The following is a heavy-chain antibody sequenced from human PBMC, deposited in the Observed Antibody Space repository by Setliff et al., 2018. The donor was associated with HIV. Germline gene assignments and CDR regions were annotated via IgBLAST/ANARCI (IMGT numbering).Heavy chain of an antibody. CDR3: ARGFSRWYGAFDM. CDR1: GYNFNSFG. D-gene: IGHD6-13*01. J-gene: IGHJ3*02. Sequence: ASVKVSCKASGYNFNSFGINWVRQAPGQGLEWMGWISTYNGRTDYVQKLQDRVTMTTDTYTSTAYMDLRSLISDDTAMYYCARGFSRWYGAFDMWGQGTVVTV. V-gene: IGHV1-18*01. CDR2: ISTYNGRT.